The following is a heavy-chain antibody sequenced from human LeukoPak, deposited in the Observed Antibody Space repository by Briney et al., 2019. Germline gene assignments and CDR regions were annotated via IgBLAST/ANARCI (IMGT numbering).Heavy chain of an antibody. CDR1: GFTFSSYA. V-gene: IGHV3-23*01. Sequence: GGSLRLSCAASGFTFSSYAMNWVRQAPGKGLEWVSGISGSGDSTYYADSVKGRFTISRDNSKNTLYLQMNSLRAEDTAVYYCAKVRSGYCTSTICYCFDYWGQGALVTVSS. CDR2: ISGSGDST. CDR3: AKVRSGYCTSTICYCFDY. D-gene: IGHD2-2*01. J-gene: IGHJ4*02.